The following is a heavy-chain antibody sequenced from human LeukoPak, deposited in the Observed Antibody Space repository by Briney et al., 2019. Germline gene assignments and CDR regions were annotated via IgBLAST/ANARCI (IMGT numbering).Heavy chain of an antibody. Sequence: GGSLRLFCAASGFTFSSYWMHWVRQAPGKGLVWVSRINSDGSSTSYADSVKGRFTISRDNAKNTLYLQMNSLRAEDTAVYYCARPSYGSGSYYVWGQGTLVTVSS. D-gene: IGHD1-26*01. CDR3: ARPSYGSGSYYV. CDR2: INSDGSST. J-gene: IGHJ4*02. V-gene: IGHV3-74*01. CDR1: GFTFSSYW.